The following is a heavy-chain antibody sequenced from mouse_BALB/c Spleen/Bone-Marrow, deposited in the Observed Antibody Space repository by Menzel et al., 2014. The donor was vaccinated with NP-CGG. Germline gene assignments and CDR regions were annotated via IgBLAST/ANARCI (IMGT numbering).Heavy chain of an antibody. V-gene: IGHV5-17*02. J-gene: IGHJ2*01. CDR1: GFTFSSFG. D-gene: IGHD4-1*01. CDR3: TRGGNWENFDY. CDR2: ISSGSSTI. Sequence: EVKVVVSGGGLVQPGGSRKLSCAVSGFTFSSFGMHWVRQAPEKGLEWVAYISSGSSTIYYADTVKGRFTISRDNPKNTLLLQMTSRRAEDKAMYYCTRGGNWENFDYWGQGAALTVS.